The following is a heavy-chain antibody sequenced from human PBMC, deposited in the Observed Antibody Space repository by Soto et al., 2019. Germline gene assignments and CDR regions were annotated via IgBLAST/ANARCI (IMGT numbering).Heavy chain of an antibody. CDR3: ARDLYVTGTTYYYYYMDV. CDR2: IYYSGST. D-gene: IGHD1-7*01. Sequence: PSETLSLTCTVSGGSISSYYWSWIRQPPGKGLEWIGYIYYSGSTNYNPSLKSRVTISVDTSKNQFSLKLSSVTAADTAVYYCARDLYVTGTTYYYYYMDVWGKGTTVTVSS. J-gene: IGHJ6*03. CDR1: GGSISSYY. V-gene: IGHV4-59*01.